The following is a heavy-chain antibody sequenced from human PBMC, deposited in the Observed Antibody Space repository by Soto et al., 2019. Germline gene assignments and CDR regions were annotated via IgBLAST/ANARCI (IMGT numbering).Heavy chain of an antibody. CDR1: GFTFSTYG. V-gene: IGHV3-23*01. J-gene: IGHJ4*02. Sequence: EVQVLESGGGLVQPGGSLRLSCAASGFTFSTYGMSWVRRAPGKGLEWVSVISGSGVTTYFAASVKGRFTMSRDNSKNTLYLQMNSLRAEDTAVYYCAKEKAPNAGDSLGYFDYWGRGTLVTVSS. CDR3: AKEKAPNAGDSLGYFDY. D-gene: IGHD2-21*01. CDR2: ISGSGVTT.